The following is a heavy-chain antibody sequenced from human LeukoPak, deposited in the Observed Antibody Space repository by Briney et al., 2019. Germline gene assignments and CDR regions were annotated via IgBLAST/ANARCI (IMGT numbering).Heavy chain of an antibody. D-gene: IGHD2/OR15-2a*01. CDR2: INPSGGST. J-gene: IGHJ4*02. V-gene: IGHV1-46*01. CDR1: GYTFTSYY. Sequence: AASVKVSCKASGYTFTSYYMHWVRQAPGPGLEWMGIINPSGGSTSYAQKFQGRGTMTRDTSASTVYMELSSLRSEDTAVYYCARNFAPFRTTAPRGTVFDYWGQGTLVTVSS. CDR3: ARNFAPFRTTAPRGTVFDY.